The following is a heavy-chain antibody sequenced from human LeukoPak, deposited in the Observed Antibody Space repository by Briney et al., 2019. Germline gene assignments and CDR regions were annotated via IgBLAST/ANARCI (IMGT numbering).Heavy chain of an antibody. Sequence: ASVKVSCKASGYTFTSYGISWVRQAPGQGLEWMGWISAYNGNTNYAQKLQGRVTMTTDTSTSTAYMELRSLRSDDTAVYYCARVFRVGPSGIVATDVIDYWGQGTLVTVSS. D-gene: IGHD5-12*01. CDR2: ISAYNGNT. V-gene: IGHV1-18*01. CDR3: ARVFRVGPSGIVATDVIDY. CDR1: GYTFTSYG. J-gene: IGHJ4*02.